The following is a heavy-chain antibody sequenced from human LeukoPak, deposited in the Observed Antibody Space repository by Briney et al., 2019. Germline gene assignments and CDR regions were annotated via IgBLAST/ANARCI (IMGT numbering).Heavy chain of an antibody. V-gene: IGHV3-23*01. D-gene: IGHD5-18*01. CDR1: GFTFSSYS. CDR2: IISNGGST. Sequence: GGSLRLSCAASGFTFSSYSMNWVRQAPGKGLEWVSAIISNGGSTFYSDSVKGRFTISRDNSESTLHLQMNSLRAEDTAVYYCVKDPPRDTAMAWKYWGQGTLVTVSS. CDR3: VKDPPRDTAMAWKY. J-gene: IGHJ4*02.